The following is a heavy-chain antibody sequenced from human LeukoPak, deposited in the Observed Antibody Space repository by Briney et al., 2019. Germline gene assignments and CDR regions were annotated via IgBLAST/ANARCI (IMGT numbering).Heavy chain of an antibody. V-gene: IGHV3-74*01. J-gene: IGHJ5*02. Sequence: GGSLRLSCAASGFTFSSYWMHWVRQAPGKGLVWVSRINSDGSSTSYADSVKGRFTISRDNAKNTLYLQMNSLRAEDTAVYYCARVIVAAALGPWGQGTLVTVSS. CDR1: GFTFSSYW. D-gene: IGHD6-13*01. CDR2: INSDGSST. CDR3: ARVIVAAALGP.